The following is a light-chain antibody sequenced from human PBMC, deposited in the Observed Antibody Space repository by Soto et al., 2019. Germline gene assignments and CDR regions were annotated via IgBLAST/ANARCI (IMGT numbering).Light chain of an antibody. CDR2: TAS. CDR3: QQAHSFPFT. Sequence: DIQMTQSPPSVSASVGARVTITCRASQGISSWLAWYQQKPENAPKLLIHTASSLQSGVPSGFSGSGYGRDFTLTISSLQPEDVATYFCQQAHSFPFTFGPGTRVDLK. J-gene: IGKJ3*01. CDR1: QGISSW. V-gene: IGKV1-12*01.